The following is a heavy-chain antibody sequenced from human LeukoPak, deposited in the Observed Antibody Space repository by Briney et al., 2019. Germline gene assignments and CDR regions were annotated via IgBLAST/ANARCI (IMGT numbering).Heavy chain of an antibody. V-gene: IGHV7-4-1*02. Sequence: GASAKVSCKASGYTFTSYAMNWVRQAPGQGLEWMGWINTNTGNPTYAQGFTGRFVFSLDTSVSTAYLQINSLKAEDTAVYYCARGSRYYYDSSGYYYFFDYWGQGTLVTVSS. CDR2: INTNTGNP. D-gene: IGHD3-22*01. J-gene: IGHJ4*02. CDR3: ARGSRYYYDSSGYYYFFDY. CDR1: GYTFTSYA.